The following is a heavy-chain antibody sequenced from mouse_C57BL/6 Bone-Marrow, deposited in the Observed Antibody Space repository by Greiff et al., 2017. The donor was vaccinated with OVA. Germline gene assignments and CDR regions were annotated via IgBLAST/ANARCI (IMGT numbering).Heavy chain of an antibody. CDR1: GFNIKDDY. D-gene: IGHD1-1*01. V-gene: IGHV14-4*01. Sequence: VQLQQSGAELVRPGASVKLSCTASGFNIKDDYMHWVKQRPEQGLEWLGWIDPENGDTEYASKFQGKATITADTSSNTAYLQLSSLTSEDTAVYYCTTGTTVVATDYYAMDYWGQGTSVTVSS. CDR3: TTGTTVVATDYYAMDY. CDR2: IDPENGDT. J-gene: IGHJ4*01.